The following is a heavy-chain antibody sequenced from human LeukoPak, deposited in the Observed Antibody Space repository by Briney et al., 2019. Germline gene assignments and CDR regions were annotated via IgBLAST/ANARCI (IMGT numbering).Heavy chain of an antibody. CDR1: GGSFSGYY. V-gene: IGHV4-34*01. Sequence: SETLSLTCAVYGGSFSGYYWSWIRQPPGKGLEWIGEINHSGSTNYNPSLKSRVTISVDTSKNQFSLKLSSVTVADTAVYYCASPHYYDENSFDPWGQGTLVTVSS. CDR3: ASPHYYDENSFDP. D-gene: IGHD3-22*01. J-gene: IGHJ5*02. CDR2: INHSGST.